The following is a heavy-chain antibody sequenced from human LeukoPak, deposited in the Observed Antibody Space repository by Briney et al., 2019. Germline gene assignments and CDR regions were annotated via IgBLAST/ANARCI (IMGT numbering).Heavy chain of an antibody. D-gene: IGHD6-13*01. CDR1: GGSISSYY. CDR2: IYHTGSN. CDR3: ARARYTNSWYAVDI. J-gene: IGHJ3*02. V-gene: IGHV4-59*08. Sequence: PSRTLSLTCTVSGGSISSYYWTWIRQPPGKGLEWIGYIYHTGSNNYSPSLKSRVTMYVDTSKNQLSLKLSSVTAADTAMYYCARARYTNSWYAVDIWGQGTMVTVSS.